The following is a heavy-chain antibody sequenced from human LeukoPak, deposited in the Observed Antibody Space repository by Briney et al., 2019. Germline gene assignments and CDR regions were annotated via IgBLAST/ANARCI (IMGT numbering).Heavy chain of an antibody. CDR2: INPNSGGT. Sequence: GASVKVSFKASGYTFTGYYMHWVRQAPGQGLEWIGRINPNSGGTNYAQKIQGRVTMTRDTSISTAYMELSRLRSDDTAVYYCARDLSVVPAAMPNYYYYYYMDVWGKGTTVTVSS. CDR1: GYTFTGYY. CDR3: ARDLSVVPAAMPNYYYYYYMDV. J-gene: IGHJ6*03. V-gene: IGHV1-2*02. D-gene: IGHD2-2*01.